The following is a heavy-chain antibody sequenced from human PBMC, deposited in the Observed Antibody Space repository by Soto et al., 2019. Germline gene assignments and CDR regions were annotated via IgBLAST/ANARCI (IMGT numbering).Heavy chain of an antibody. V-gene: IGHV3-48*02. CDR3: ARSVEGHFDY. Sequence: EVQLVESGGDLVQRGGSLRLSCIASGFTFNIYSMNWVRQAPGKGLEWFSYITSDTKTINYADSVKGRFTISRDNAKNSVYLQMNSLRDEDTAVYYCARSVEGHFDYWGQGTVVTVSS. J-gene: IGHJ4*02. CDR2: ITSDTKTI. CDR1: GFTFNIYS. D-gene: IGHD6-19*01.